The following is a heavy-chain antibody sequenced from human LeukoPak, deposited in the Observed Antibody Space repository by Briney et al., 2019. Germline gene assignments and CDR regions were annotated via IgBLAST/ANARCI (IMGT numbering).Heavy chain of an antibody. CDR3: ARLITGWYGMGV. V-gene: IGHV5-51*01. D-gene: IGHD6-19*01. J-gene: IGHJ6*04. Sequence: GESLKISRKSSGYSFTTYWIAWVRQMPGKGLEWMGIIYPGDSGTRYSPSFQGQVTISADRSINTAYLQWSSLKASDTAMYYCARLITGWYGMGVWGKGTTVTVSS. CDR1: GYSFTTYW. CDR2: IYPGDSGT.